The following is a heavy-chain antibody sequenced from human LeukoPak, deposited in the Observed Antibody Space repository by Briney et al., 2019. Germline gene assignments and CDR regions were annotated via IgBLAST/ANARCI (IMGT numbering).Heavy chain of an antibody. CDR2: INHSGST. J-gene: IGHJ4*02. D-gene: IGHD3-3*01. CDR3: ARNPHYDLWSGSSNAFDY. Sequence: SETLSLTCAVYGGSFIGYYWSWIRQPPGKGLEGIGEINHSGSTNYNPSLKSRGTISVDPSKHQFFLKLSSVTAADTAVYYCARNPHYDLWSGSSNAFDYWGQGTLVTVSS. V-gene: IGHV4-34*01. CDR1: GGSFIGYY.